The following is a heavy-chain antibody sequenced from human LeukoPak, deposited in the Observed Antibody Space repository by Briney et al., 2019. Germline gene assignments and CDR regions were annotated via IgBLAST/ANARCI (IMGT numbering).Heavy chain of an antibody. CDR3: AREYYYASGNYYNRIDY. D-gene: IGHD3-10*01. J-gene: IGHJ4*02. CDR2: INPNSGGT. Sequence: ASVKVSCKASGYTFTGYYMHWVRQAPGQGLEWMGWINPNSGGTNYAQKFQGRVTMTRDTSISTAYMELSRLRSDDTAVYYCAREYYYASGNYYNRIDYWGQGTPVTVSS. CDR1: GYTFTGYY. V-gene: IGHV1-2*02.